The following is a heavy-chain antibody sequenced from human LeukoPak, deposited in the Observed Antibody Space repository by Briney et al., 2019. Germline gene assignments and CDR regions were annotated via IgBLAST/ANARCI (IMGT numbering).Heavy chain of an antibody. CDR2: IYYSGST. Sequence: SETLSLTCTVSGGSISSSSYYWGWIRQPPGKGLEWIGSIYYSGSTYYNPSLKSRVTISVDTSKNQFSLKLSSVTAADTAVYYCARDLWDYDILTGSWGDGFDPWGQGTLVTVSS. D-gene: IGHD3-9*01. J-gene: IGHJ5*02. V-gene: IGHV4-39*07. CDR1: GGSISSSSYY. CDR3: ARDLWDYDILTGSWGDGFDP.